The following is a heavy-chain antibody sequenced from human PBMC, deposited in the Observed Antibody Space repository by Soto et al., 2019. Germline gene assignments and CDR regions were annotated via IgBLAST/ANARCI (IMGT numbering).Heavy chain of an antibody. CDR2: IKSKTNGGTT. J-gene: IGHJ4*02. Sequence: PGGSLRLSCAASGFTFSNAWMSWVRQAPGKGLEWVGRIKSKTNGGTTDYAAPVKGRFTISRDDSKNTLFLQMISLKTEDTAVYYCSTDLRLGKNYHSNPYLDFWGQGTLVTVSS. CDR1: GFTFSNAW. CDR3: STDLRLGKNYHSNPYLDF. D-gene: IGHD3-22*01. V-gene: IGHV3-15*01.